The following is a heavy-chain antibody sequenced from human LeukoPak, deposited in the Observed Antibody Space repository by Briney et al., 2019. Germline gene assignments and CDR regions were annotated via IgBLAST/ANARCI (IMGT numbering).Heavy chain of an antibody. CDR3: ARDYGGNRPYYFDY. Sequence: SETLSLTCTVSGASVSSDVYYWSWIRQPAGRGLAWIGRIYNSGTTNYNPSLQSRVTISVDTSKNQFSPRLSSVTAADTAIYYCARDYGGNRPYYFDYWGQGTLVTVSS. CDR1: GASVSSDVYY. V-gene: IGHV4-61*02. J-gene: IGHJ4*02. D-gene: IGHD4-23*01. CDR2: IYNSGTT.